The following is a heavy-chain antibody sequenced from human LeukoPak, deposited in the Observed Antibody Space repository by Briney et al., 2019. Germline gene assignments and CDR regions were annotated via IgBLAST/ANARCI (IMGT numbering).Heavy chain of an antibody. CDR2: MFDRGSP. CDR3: ARRIQLWSYWHFDL. J-gene: IGHJ2*01. CDR1: GGSINGYS. D-gene: IGHD5-18*01. Sequence: KSSETLSLTCSVSGGSINGYSWGWVRQPPGKGLECIGYMFDRGSPNHHPSLQNRVTTSVDTSKNKFSLRLTSVTAADTAVYYCARRIQLWSYWHFDLWGRGTLVTVSS. V-gene: IGHV4-4*09.